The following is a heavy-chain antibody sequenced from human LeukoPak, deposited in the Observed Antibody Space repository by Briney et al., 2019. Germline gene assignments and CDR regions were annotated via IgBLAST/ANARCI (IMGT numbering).Heavy chain of an antibody. Sequence: GGSLRLSCAASGFTFSSYWMSWVRQAPGKGLEWVANIKQDGSEKYYVDSVKGRFTISRDNAKNSLYLQMNSLRAEDTAVYYCARDGGRQGEDFDFWGQGTLVTVSS. CDR1: GFTFSSYW. CDR3: ARDGGRQGEDFDF. CDR2: IKQDGSEK. V-gene: IGHV3-7*01. D-gene: IGHD3-16*01. J-gene: IGHJ4*02.